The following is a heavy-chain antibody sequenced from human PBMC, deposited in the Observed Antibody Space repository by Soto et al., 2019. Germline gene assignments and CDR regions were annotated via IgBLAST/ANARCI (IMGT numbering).Heavy chain of an antibody. V-gene: IGHV1-2*04. Sequence: ASVKVSCKASGYTFTGYYMHWVRQAPGQGLEWMGWINPNSGGTNYAQKFQGWVTMTRDTSISTAYMELSRLRSDDTAVYYCAREFSSSGGYYFDYWGQGTLVTVS. D-gene: IGHD6-19*01. CDR1: GYTFTGYY. CDR3: AREFSSSGGYYFDY. CDR2: INPNSGGT. J-gene: IGHJ4*02.